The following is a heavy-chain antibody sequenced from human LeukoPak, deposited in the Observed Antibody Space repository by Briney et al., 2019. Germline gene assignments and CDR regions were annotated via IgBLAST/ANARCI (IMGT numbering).Heavy chain of an antibody. CDR1: GGSISSGGYY. V-gene: IGHV4-30-2*01. CDR3: ARDRDGYSSGWTN. D-gene: IGHD6-19*01. J-gene: IGHJ4*02. Sequence: PSQTLSLTCTVSGGSISSGGYYWSWIRQPPGKGLEWIGYIYHSGSTYYNPSLKSRVTISVDRSKNQFSLKLSSVTAADTAVYYCARDRDGYSSGWTNWGQGTLVTVSS. CDR2: IYHSGST.